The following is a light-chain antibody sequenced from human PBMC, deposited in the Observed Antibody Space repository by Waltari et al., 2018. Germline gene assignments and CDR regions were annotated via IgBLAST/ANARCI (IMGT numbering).Light chain of an antibody. CDR2: KVS. V-gene: IGKV2-30*01. J-gene: IGKJ2*01. CDR1: QSLVYSDGNIH. CDR3: MQATHGPYT. Sequence: DVVMTQSPLSLPVTLGQPASLSCRSSQSLVYSDGNIHLNWLQQRPGQSPRRLIYKVSDRDSGVPDRFSGSGSGTDFTLKISRVEAEDVGVYYCMQATHGPYTFGQGTKLEIK.